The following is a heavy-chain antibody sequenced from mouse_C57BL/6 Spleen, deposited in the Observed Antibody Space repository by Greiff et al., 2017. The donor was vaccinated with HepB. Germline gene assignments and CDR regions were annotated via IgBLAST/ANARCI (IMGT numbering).Heavy chain of an antibody. CDR3: ARSKLAYYEYDGEAMDD. Sequence: QVQLQQSDAELVKPGASVKISCKVSGYTFTDHSIHWMKQRPEQGLAWIGYIYPRDGSTKYNEKFTGKATLTADKSSSTAYMQLNSLTSEDSAVYVCARSKLAYYEYDGEAMDDWGQGTSVTVSS. J-gene: IGHJ4*01. V-gene: IGHV1-78*01. D-gene: IGHD2-4*01. CDR2: IYPRDGST. CDR1: GYTFTDHS.